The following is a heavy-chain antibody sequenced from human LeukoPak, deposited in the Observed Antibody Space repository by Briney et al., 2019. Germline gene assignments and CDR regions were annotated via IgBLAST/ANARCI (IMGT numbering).Heavy chain of an antibody. V-gene: IGHV3-7*01. J-gene: IGHJ4*02. D-gene: IGHD1-26*01. Sequence: PGGSLRLSCAASGFNFSSYWMSWVRQAPGKGLEWVANINQDGGKKYYVDSVRGRFAISGDNAENSVYLQMNSLRAEDTALYYCARGGAPDNWGQGTLVTVSS. CDR1: GFNFSSYW. CDR2: INQDGGKK. CDR3: ARGGAPDN.